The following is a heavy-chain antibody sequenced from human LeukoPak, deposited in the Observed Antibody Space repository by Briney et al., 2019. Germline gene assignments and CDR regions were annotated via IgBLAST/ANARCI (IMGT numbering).Heavy chain of an antibody. J-gene: IGHJ4*02. D-gene: IGHD2-15*01. CDR2: ISGSGGST. CDR3: AKDYIVVVVAATLFDY. V-gene: IGHV3-23*01. Sequence: GGSLRLSCAASGFTFSNAWMNWVRQAPGKGLEWVSAISGSGGSTYYADSVKGRFTISRDKSKNTLYLQMNSLRAEDTAVYYCAKDYIVVVVAATLFDYWGQGTLVTVSS. CDR1: GFTFSNAW.